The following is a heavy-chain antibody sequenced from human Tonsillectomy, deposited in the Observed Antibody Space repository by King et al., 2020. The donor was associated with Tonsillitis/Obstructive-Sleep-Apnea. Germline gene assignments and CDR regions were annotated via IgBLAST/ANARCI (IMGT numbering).Heavy chain of an antibody. CDR3: ARDYCSGGRCYSEWFDP. CDR1: GYTFTSYG. D-gene: IGHD2-15*01. J-gene: IGHJ5*02. V-gene: IGHV1-18*01. Sequence: VQLVQSGAEVKKPGASVKVSCKASGYTFTSYGITWVRQAPGLGLEWMGWISAYISETKYGQKFQGRVAMTTDTSTSTAYMELRSLRSDDTAVYYCARDYCSGGRCYSEWFDPWGQGTLVTVSS. CDR2: ISAYISET.